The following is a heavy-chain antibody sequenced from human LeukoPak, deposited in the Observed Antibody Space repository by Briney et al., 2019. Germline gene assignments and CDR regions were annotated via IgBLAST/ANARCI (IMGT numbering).Heavy chain of an antibody. J-gene: IGHJ4*02. CDR3: ARERMTTVDY. D-gene: IGHD4-11*01. CDR1: GGSISSGSYY. V-gene: IGHV4-61*02. CDR2: IYTSGST. Sequence: SETLSLTCTVSGGSISSGSYYWSWIWQPAGKGLEWIGRIYTSGSTNYNPSLKSRVTISVDTSKNQFSLKLSSVTAADTAVYYCARERMTTVDYWGQGTLVTVSS.